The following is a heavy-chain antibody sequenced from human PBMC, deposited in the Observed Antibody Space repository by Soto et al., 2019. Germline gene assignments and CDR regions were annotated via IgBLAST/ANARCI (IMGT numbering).Heavy chain of an antibody. J-gene: IGHJ6*04. D-gene: IGHD3-3*01. CDR3: ARPPKDTIFGVV. CDR2: TYQTGGT. Sequence: QLQLQESGPGLVKPSETLSLTCTVSGDSISITNYYWGWIRQPPGKGLEWIASTYQTGGTYYNPSLRSRVTISVDTSKNQFSLKLNSVTAADTAVYYCARPPKDTIFGVVWGKGTTVTVSP. CDR1: GDSISITNYY. V-gene: IGHV4-39*01.